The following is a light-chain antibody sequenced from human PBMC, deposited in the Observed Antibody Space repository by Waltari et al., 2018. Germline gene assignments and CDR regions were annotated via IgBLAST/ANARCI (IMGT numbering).Light chain of an antibody. CDR1: ALPKKS. Sequence: SYELTQPPSVSVSPGQTARITCPGDALPKKSAYWYRRKSGQAPVLVIYEDSKRPSGIPEGFSGSSSGTMATLTISGAQVEDEADYYCYSTDSSGNHWVFGGGTKLTVL. CDR3: YSTDSSGNHWV. CDR2: EDS. V-gene: IGLV3-10*01. J-gene: IGLJ3*02.